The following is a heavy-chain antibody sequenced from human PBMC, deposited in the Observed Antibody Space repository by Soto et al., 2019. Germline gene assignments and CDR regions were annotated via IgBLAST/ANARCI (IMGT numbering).Heavy chain of an antibody. Sequence: QITLKEAGPPLVKPTQTLTLTYNFSGFSLTTDRVGVGWIRQPTREALEWLAVTYWDDSKTYRPSLETRLTITKYPSKNQVAHTMTNMDALDTATYYCAPAYGGRSLYWGQGTLVSVSS. CDR1: GFSLTTDRVG. CDR3: APAYGGRSLY. D-gene: IGHD1-26*01. CDR2: TYWDDSK. V-gene: IGHV2-5*02. J-gene: IGHJ4*02.